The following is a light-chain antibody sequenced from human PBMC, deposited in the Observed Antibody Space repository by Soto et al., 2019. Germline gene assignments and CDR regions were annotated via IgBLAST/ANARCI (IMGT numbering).Light chain of an antibody. Sequence: EIVMTQSPATLSVSPGERATLSCRASQSVSSNLAWYQQKPGQAPRLLIYCASTRATGIPARFSGSGSGTEFTLTISSLQSEAFAVYYCQQYNNWPPRTFGGGTKVEIK. J-gene: IGKJ4*01. CDR2: CAS. CDR3: QQYNNWPPRT. CDR1: QSVSSN. V-gene: IGKV3-15*01.